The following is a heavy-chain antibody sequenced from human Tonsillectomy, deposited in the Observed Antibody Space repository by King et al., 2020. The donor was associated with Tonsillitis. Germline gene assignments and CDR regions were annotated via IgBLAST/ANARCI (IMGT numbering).Heavy chain of an antibody. CDR3: ARAANYYSMDV. Sequence: VQLVESGGGLVQPGGSLRLSCAASGFTFSSYWMHWVRQVPGKGLVWVSRINRDGCSTNYADSVKGRFTISRDNAKNTLYLQMNSLRAEDTAVYYCARAANYYSMDVWGQGTTVTVSS. CDR1: GFTFSSYW. V-gene: IGHV3-74*01. J-gene: IGHJ6*02. CDR2: INRDGCST.